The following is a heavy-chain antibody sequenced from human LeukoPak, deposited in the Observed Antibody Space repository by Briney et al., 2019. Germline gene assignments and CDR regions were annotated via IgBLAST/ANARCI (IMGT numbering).Heavy chain of an antibody. CDR2: ISWNSGSI. CDR1: GFTFDDYA. Sequence: GRSLRLSCAASGFTFDDYAMHWVRQAPGKGLEWVSGISWNSGSIGYADSVKGRFTISRDNAKNSLYLQMNSLRAEDTALYYCAKGRGPFDYWGQGTLVTVSS. J-gene: IGHJ4*02. CDR3: AKGRGPFDY. V-gene: IGHV3-9*01.